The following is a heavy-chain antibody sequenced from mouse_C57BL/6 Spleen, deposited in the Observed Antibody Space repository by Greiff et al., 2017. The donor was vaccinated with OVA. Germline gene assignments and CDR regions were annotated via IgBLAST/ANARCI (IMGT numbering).Heavy chain of an antibody. CDR2: ISYDGSN. Sequence: EVQLQQSGPGLVKPSQSLSLTCSVTGYSITSGYYWNWIRQFPGNKLEWMGYISYDGSNNYNPSLKNRISITRDTSKNQFFLKLNSVTTEDTATYYCANYGLYFDYWGQGTTLTVSS. CDR3: ANYGLYFDY. J-gene: IGHJ2*01. V-gene: IGHV3-6*01. CDR1: GYSITSGYY. D-gene: IGHD1-1*01.